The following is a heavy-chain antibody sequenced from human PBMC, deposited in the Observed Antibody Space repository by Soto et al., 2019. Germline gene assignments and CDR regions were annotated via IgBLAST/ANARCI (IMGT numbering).Heavy chain of an antibody. D-gene: IGHD2-8*02. CDR2: INAGNDNT. CDR1: GYTFTSYA. V-gene: IGHV1-3*01. J-gene: IGHJ5*02. CDR3: ARDGGVQARFDP. Sequence: ASVKVSCKASGYTFTSYAMHWVRQAPGQRLEWMGWINAGNDNTKYSQKFQGRVTMTRDTSASTAYMELSSLRSEDTAVYYCARDGGVQARFDPWGQGTLVTVSS.